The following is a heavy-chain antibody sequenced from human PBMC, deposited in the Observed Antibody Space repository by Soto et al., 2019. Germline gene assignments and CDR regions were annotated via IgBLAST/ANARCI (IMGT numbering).Heavy chain of an antibody. Sequence: VQLVQSGAEVKKPGSSVKVSCKASGGTFSSYAISWVRQAPGQGLEWMGGIIPIFGTANYAQKFQGRVTITADESTSTAYMELSSLRSEDTAVYYCARDHLNIEVVAATRYFQHWGQGTLVTVSS. J-gene: IGHJ1*01. V-gene: IGHV1-69*01. CDR2: IIPIFGTA. CDR3: ARDHLNIEVVAATRYFQH. CDR1: GGTFSSYA. D-gene: IGHD2-15*01.